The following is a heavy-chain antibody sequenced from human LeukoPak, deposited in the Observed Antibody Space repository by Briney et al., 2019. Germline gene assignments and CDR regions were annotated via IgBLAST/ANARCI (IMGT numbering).Heavy chain of an antibody. J-gene: IGHJ6*02. CDR3: ARDLMAGATLYYYYGMDV. CDR1: GYTFTSYA. V-gene: IGHV1-3*01. D-gene: IGHD1-26*01. Sequence: ASVKVSCKASGYTFTSYAMHWVRQAPGQRLEWMGWINAGNGNTKYSQKFQGRVTITRDTSASTAYMELSSLRSEDTAVYYCARDLMAGATLYYYYGMDVWGQGTTVTVSS. CDR2: INAGNGNT.